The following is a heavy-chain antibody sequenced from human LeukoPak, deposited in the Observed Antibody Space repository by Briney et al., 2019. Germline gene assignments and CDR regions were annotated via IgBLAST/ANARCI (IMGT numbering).Heavy chain of an antibody. CDR1: GGSISSGDCY. V-gene: IGHV4-61*08. D-gene: IGHD3-16*01. J-gene: IGHJ4*02. CDR2: IYCSGTT. Sequence: SETLSLTCTASGGSISSGDCYWSWIRQPPGKGLEWIGYIYCSGTTTYNPSLSSRVTISVDTSKDQCYMMLSSVTAADTAGYFCARVAWGLEWGQGTLVTVSS. CDR3: ARVAWGLE.